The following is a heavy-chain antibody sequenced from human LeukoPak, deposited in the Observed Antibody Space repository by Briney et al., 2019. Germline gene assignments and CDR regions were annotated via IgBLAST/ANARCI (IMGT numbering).Heavy chain of an antibody. D-gene: IGHD3-3*01. CDR2: ISSSSSYI. J-gene: IGHJ3*02. CDR3: AREESYDFWVSEAFDI. V-gene: IGHV3-21*01. Sequence: PGGSLRLSCAASGFTFSSYSMNWVRQAPGKGLEWVSSISSSSSYIYYADSVKGRFTISRDNAKNSLYLQMNSLRAEDTAVYYCAREESYDFWVSEAFDIWGQGTMVTVSS. CDR1: GFTFSSYS.